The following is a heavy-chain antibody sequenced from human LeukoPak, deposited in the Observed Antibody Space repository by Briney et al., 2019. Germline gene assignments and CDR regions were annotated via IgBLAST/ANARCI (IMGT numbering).Heavy chain of an antibody. CDR2: ISWNSGSI. CDR3: AKADYSSGWYYFDY. J-gene: IGHJ4*02. D-gene: IGHD6-19*01. Sequence: PGGSLRLSCAASGFTFDDYAMHWVRQAPGKGLEWVSGISWNSGSIGYADSVEGRFTISRDNAKNSLYLQMNSLRAEDMALYYCAKADYSSGWYYFDYWGQGTLVTVSS. V-gene: IGHV3-9*03. CDR1: GFTFDDYA.